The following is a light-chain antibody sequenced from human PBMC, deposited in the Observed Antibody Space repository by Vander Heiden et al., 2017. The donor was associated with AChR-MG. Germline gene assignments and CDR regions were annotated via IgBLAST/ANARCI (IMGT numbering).Light chain of an antibody. J-gene: IGLJ2*01. CDR2: LYIDGSH. V-gene: IGLV4-69*01. CDR3: QTWDIGFVV. CDR1: SGHSTSP. Sequence: QPVLTQSPSTSASLGASVRLTCSLSSGHSTSPVARHQQQPEKGSRYVMTLYIDGSHDKGDGIPGRFSGSSSGAERYLTSSSLRSEDEADYYWQTWDIGFVVFGGGTKLTVL.